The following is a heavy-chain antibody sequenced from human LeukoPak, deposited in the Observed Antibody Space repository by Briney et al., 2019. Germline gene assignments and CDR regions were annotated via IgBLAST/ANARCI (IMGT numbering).Heavy chain of an antibody. Sequence: GGSLRLSCAASGFTFSSYGMHWARQAPGKGLEWVAVISYDGSNKYYADSVKGRFTISRDNSKNTLYLQMNSLRAEDTAVYYCAKDASGSEIDYWGQGTLVTVSS. CDR1: GFTFSSYG. CDR3: AKDASGSEIDY. V-gene: IGHV3-30*18. J-gene: IGHJ4*02. CDR2: ISYDGSNK. D-gene: IGHD1-26*01.